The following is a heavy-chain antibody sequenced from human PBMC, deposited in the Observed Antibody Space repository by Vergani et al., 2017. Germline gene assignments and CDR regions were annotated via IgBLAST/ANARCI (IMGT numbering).Heavy chain of an antibody. CDR1: GFPFSSYA. V-gene: IGHV3-23*01. Sequence: HLLESGGGLVQPGGSLRLSCAASGFPFSSYALTWVRQAPGKGLEWVSTISRSGFNTYYADSVKGRFTVSRDNSKNTLFLQMNSLRAGDTAVYYCAKDVLGDSSDLDSRGPGTLVADSS. CDR2: ISRSGFNT. J-gene: IGHJ4*02. D-gene: IGHD3-22*01. CDR3: AKDVLGDSSDLDS.